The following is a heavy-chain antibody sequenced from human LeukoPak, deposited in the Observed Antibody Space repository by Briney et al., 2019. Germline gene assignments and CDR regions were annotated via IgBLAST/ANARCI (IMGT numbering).Heavy chain of an antibody. V-gene: IGHV3-30*18. CDR2: ISYDGSNK. CDR1: GFTFSSYG. Sequence: PGGSLRLSCAASGFTFSSYGMHWVRQAPGKGLEWVAVISYDGSNKYYADSVKGRFTISRDNSKNTLYLQMNSLRAEDTAVYYCAKDREGALAYWGQGTLVTVSS. D-gene: IGHD1-26*01. CDR3: AKDREGALAY. J-gene: IGHJ4*02.